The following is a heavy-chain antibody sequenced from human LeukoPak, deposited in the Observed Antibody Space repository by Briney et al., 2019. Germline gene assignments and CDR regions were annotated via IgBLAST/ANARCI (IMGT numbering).Heavy chain of an antibody. J-gene: IGHJ6*03. V-gene: IGHV4-61*01. CDR1: GYSISSGYY. D-gene: IGHD3-22*01. CDR2: IYYSGST. CDR3: TRGPIAYYYMDV. Sequence: SETLSLTCTVSGYSISSGYYWSWIRQPPGKGLEWIGNIYYSGSTNYNPSLKSRVTISVDTSKNQFSLKLSSVTAADTAVYYCTRGPIAYYYMDVWGKGTTVTISS.